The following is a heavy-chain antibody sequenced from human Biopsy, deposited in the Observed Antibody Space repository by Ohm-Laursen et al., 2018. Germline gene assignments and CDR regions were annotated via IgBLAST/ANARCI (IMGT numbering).Heavy chain of an antibody. Sequence: SLRLSCSASGFTFTDYDISWVRHVPGQGLEWLALISPSSTTIYYADSVRGRSFISRDDAKNSVSLEMSSLRADDTALYFCARNVRLEMTDHSGVTTYSRYFAMDAWGRGTTVTVSS. J-gene: IGHJ6*02. D-gene: IGHD1-1*01. CDR3: ARNVRLEMTDHSGVTTYSRYFAMDA. CDR2: ISPSSTTI. V-gene: IGHV3-11*01. CDR1: GFTFTDYD.